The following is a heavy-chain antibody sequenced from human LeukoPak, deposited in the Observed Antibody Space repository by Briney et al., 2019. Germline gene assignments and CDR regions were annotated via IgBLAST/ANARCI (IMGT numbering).Heavy chain of an antibody. D-gene: IGHD6-6*01. CDR2: ISGSGGST. J-gene: IGHJ3*01. CDR3: AKRAAYSRSSLVLPFDAFDL. CDR1: GFTFSDYY. V-gene: IGHV3-23*01. Sequence: GGSLRLSCAASGFTFSDYYMSWVRQAPGKGLEWVSAISGSGGSTYYADSVKGRFTISRDNSNNTLYLQMNSLRAEDTAVYYCAKRAAYSRSSLVLPFDAFDLWGQGTMVTVSS.